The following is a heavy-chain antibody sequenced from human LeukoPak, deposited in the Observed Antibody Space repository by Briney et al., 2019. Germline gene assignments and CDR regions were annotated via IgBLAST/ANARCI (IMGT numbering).Heavy chain of an antibody. J-gene: IGHJ5*02. D-gene: IGHD3-10*01. CDR1: GYTFTSYG. CDR3: ARVARAFGSGSYGARNWFDP. V-gene: IGHV1-18*01. CDR2: ISAYNGNT. Sequence: VASVKVSCKASGYTFTSYGISWVRQAPGQGLEWMGWISAYNGNTNYAQKLQGRVTMTTDTSTSTAYMEVRSLRSDDTAVYYCARVARAFGSGSYGARNWFDPWAREPWSPSPQ.